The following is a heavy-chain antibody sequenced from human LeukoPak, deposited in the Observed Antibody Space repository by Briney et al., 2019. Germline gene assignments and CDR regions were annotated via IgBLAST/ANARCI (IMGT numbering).Heavy chain of an antibody. J-gene: IGHJ4*02. CDR2: INHSGST. CDR3: ARDISWNAGDGDY. CDR1: GGSFSGYY. Sequence: PSETLSLTCAVYGGSFSGYYWSWIRQPSGKGLEWIGEINHSGSTNYNPSLKSRVTISVDTSKNQFSLKLSSVTAADTAVYYCARDISWNAGDGDYWGQGTLVTVSS. V-gene: IGHV4-34*01. D-gene: IGHD1-1*01.